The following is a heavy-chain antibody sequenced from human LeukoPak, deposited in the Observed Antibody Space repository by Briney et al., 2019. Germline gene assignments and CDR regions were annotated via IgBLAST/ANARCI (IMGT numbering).Heavy chain of an antibody. CDR1: GGSISSSSYY. Sequence: PSETLSLTCTVSGGSISSSSYYWGWIRQPPGKGLEWIGYIYYSGSTNYNPSLKSRVTISVDTSKNQFSLKLSSVTAADTAVYYCAREGGLRYYDSSGYYYDYWGQGTLVTVSS. D-gene: IGHD3-22*01. V-gene: IGHV4-61*01. CDR2: IYYSGST. J-gene: IGHJ4*02. CDR3: AREGGLRYYDSSGYYYDY.